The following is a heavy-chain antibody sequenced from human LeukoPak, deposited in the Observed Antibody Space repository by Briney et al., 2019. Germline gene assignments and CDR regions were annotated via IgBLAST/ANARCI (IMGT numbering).Heavy chain of an antibody. CDR2: MNPNSGNT. V-gene: IGHV1-8*03. CDR3: AREMGDYYYYYMDV. CDR1: GYTFTSYD. Sequence: GASVKVSCKASGYTFTSYDINWVRQATGQGLEWMGWMNPNSGNTGYAQKFQGRVTITRNTSISTAYMELSSLRSEDTAVYYCAREMGDYYYYYMDVWGKGTTVTVSS. J-gene: IGHJ6*03. D-gene: IGHD2-21*01.